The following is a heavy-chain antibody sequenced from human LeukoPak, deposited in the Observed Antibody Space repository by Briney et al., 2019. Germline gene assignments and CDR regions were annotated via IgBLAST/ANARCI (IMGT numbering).Heavy chain of an antibody. CDR3: AKGVTSFGGNYFDH. V-gene: IGHV3-23*01. CDR1: GFTFSSYS. D-gene: IGHD5-18*01. J-gene: IGHJ4*02. CDR2: ISGSGDAT. Sequence: PGGSLRLSCAASGFTFSSYSMNWVRQAPGKGQEWVSAISGSGDATYYADSVKGRFTISRDNSKNTLYLQITSLRAEDTAVYYCAKGVTSFGGNYFDHWGQGTLVTVSS.